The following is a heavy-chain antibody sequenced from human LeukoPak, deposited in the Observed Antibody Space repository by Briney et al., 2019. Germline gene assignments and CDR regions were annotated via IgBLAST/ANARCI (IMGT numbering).Heavy chain of an antibody. CDR3: ASVIAGDAFDI. J-gene: IGHJ3*02. CDR2: ISSSGSTI. Sequence: GGSLRLSCAASGFTFSSYWMSWIRQAPGKGLEWVPYISSSGSTIYYADSVKGRFTISRDNAKNSLYLQMNSLRAEDTAVYYCASVIAGDAFDIWGQGTMVTVSS. CDR1: GFTFSSYW. V-gene: IGHV3-11*01. D-gene: IGHD6-13*01.